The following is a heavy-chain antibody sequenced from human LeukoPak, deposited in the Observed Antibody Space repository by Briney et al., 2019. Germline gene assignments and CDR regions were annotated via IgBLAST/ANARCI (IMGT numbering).Heavy chain of an antibody. J-gene: IGHJ6*03. CDR1: GASISNYY. D-gene: IGHD2/OR15-2a*01. Sequence: KPSETLSLTCTVSGASISNYYWSWIRQPAGKGLEWIGRLDSSGNTNYNPSLQSRVTMSVDTSKNQLSLKLRSVTAADTAVYYCARDILDPLSVLHYYYMDVWGKGTTVTVSS. CDR2: LDSSGNT. CDR3: ARDILDPLSVLHYYYMDV. V-gene: IGHV4-4*07.